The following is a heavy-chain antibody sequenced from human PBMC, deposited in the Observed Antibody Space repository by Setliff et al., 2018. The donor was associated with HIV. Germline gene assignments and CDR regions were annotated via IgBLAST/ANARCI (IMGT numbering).Heavy chain of an antibody. CDR3: ARAYYDSVWGSHRYRFYYFDY. CDR2: INPSDNRT. J-gene: IGHJ4*02. D-gene: IGHD3-16*02. CDR1: GYTFNNYY. V-gene: IGHV1-46*02. Sequence: SVKVSCKASGYTFNNYYMHWVRQAPGQGLEWMGIINPSDNRTYYAQKFQGRVTMTRDTSTGSVYMELRSLRSEDTAVYYCARAYYDSVWGSHRYRFYYFDYWGQGSLVTVSS.